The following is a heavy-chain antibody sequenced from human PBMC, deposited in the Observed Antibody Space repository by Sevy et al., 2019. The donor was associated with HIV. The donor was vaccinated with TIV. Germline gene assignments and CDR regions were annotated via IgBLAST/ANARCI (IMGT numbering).Heavy chain of an antibody. CDR3: ARAPYCGGDCYSGIDY. CDR2: ISYDGSNK. Sequence: GGSLRLSCAASGFTFSSYAMHWVRQAPGKGLEWVAVISYDGSNKYYADSVKGRFTISRDNSKNTLYLQMNSLRAEDTAVYYCARAPYCGGDCYSGIDYWGQGTPVTVSS. CDR1: GFTFSSYA. J-gene: IGHJ4*02. V-gene: IGHV3-30-3*01. D-gene: IGHD2-21*02.